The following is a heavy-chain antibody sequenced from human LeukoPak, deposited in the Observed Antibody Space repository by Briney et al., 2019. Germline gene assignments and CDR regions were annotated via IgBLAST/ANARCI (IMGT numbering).Heavy chain of an antibody. CDR2: IYYSGST. CDR3: AVETTVTNWFDP. CDR1: GGSVSSGSYY. D-gene: IGHD4-17*01. Sequence: SETLSLTCTVSGGSVSSGSYYWSWIRQPPVKGLEWIGYIYYSGSTNYNPSLKSRVTILVDTSKNQFSLKLSSVTAADTAVYYCAVETTVTNWFDPWGQGTLVTVSS. V-gene: IGHV4-61*01. J-gene: IGHJ5*02.